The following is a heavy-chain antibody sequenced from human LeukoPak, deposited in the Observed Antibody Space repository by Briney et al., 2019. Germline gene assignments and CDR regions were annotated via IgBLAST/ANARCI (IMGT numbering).Heavy chain of an antibody. J-gene: IGHJ3*02. CDR1: GGSISSYY. V-gene: IGHV4-59*01. CDR3: ARHPPGGYCSSTSCYDAFDI. CDR2: IYYSGST. Sequence: SETLSLTCTVSGGSISSYYWSWIRQPPGKGLEWIGYIYYSGSTNYNPSLKSRVTISVDTSKNQFSLKLSSVTAADTAVYYCARHPPGGYCSSTSCYDAFDIWGQGTMVTVSS. D-gene: IGHD2-2*01.